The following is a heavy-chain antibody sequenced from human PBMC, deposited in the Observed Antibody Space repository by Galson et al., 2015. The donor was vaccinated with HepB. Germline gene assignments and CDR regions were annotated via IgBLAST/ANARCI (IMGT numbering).Heavy chain of an antibody. Sequence: SLRLSCAASGFTFSSYSMNWVRQAPGKGLEWVSYISSSSSTIYYADSVKGRFTISRDNAKNSLYLQMNSLRAEDTAVYYCAREAISGYYDFWSGRPLDYWGQGTLVTVSS. CDR1: GFTFSSYS. CDR3: AREAISGYYDFWSGRPLDY. CDR2: ISSSSSTI. J-gene: IGHJ4*02. V-gene: IGHV3-48*01. D-gene: IGHD3-3*01.